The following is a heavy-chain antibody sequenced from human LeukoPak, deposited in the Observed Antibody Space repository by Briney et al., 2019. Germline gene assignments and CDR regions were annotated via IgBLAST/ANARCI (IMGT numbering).Heavy chain of an antibody. V-gene: IGHV4-59*03. Sequence: SETLSLTCSVSDGSIRTYYWSWIRQSPGQGLEWIGNIYYRGDINYNPSLKSRVIISIDSSKNQFSLKVTSLTAADTAVYYCATNKDWAEADWGQGTLVIVSS. CDR3: ATNKDWAEAD. CDR1: DGSIRTYY. J-gene: IGHJ4*02. CDR2: IYYRGDI. D-gene: IGHD3/OR15-3a*01.